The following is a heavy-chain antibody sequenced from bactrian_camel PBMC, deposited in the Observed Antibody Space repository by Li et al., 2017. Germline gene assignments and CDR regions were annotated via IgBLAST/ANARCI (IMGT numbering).Heavy chain of an antibody. D-gene: IGHD6*01. CDR2: IDSDGRP. J-gene: IGHJ4*01. CDR1: GYAYSRYC. V-gene: IGHV3S9*01. Sequence: HVQLVESGGGSVQAGGSLRLSCAVSGYAYSRYCMGWFRQAPGKVREGVAVIDSDGRPTYADSVKGRFTVSRDNAKNMLYMQLDSLKTEDTAMYYCATTPPKSTLVARRDRGQGTQVTVS. CDR3: ATTPPKSTLVARRD.